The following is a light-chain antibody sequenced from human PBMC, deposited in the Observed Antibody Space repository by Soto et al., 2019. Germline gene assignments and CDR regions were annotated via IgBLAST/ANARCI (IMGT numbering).Light chain of an antibody. CDR3: QQYDASSPLT. J-gene: IGKJ4*01. V-gene: IGKV3-20*01. CDR2: GAS. Sequence: EVVLTQSPGTLSLSPGDRATLSCRASRRVSDNYLAWYQQKPGRAPRLLIFGASIRAIGVPDRFIGSASGTDFTLTITGLEPDDFAVYYCQQYDASSPLTFGGGTRVDMK. CDR1: RRVSDNY.